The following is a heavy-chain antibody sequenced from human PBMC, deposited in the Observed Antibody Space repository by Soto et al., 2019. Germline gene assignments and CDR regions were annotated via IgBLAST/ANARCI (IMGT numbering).Heavy chain of an antibody. CDR1: GYTFTSYY. Sequence: ASVKVSCKASGYTFTSYYMHWVRQAPGQGLEWMGIINPSGGSTSYAQKFQGRVTMTRDTSTSTVYMELSSLRSEDTAVYYCARVGGTTGTPSPPPLKSGGQGPLVTVSS. V-gene: IGHV1-46*01. CDR2: INPSGGST. J-gene: IGHJ4*02. D-gene: IGHD1-1*01. CDR3: ARVGGTTGTPSPPPLKS.